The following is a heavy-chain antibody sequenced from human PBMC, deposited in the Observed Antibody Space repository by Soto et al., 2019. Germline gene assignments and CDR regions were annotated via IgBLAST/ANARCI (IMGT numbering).Heavy chain of an antibody. D-gene: IGHD6-6*01. CDR2: INHSGST. Sequence: SETLSLTCAVYGGSFSGYYWSWIRQPPGKGLEWTGEINHSGSTNYNPSLKSRVTISVDTSKNQFSLKLSSVTAADTAVYYCARPEEQLVGGMDVWGQGTTVTVSS. CDR3: ARPEEQLVGGMDV. J-gene: IGHJ6*02. CDR1: GGSFSGYY. V-gene: IGHV4-34*01.